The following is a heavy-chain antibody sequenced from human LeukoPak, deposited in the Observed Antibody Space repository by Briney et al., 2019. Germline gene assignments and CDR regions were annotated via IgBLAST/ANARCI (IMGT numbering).Heavy chain of an antibody. J-gene: IGHJ5*02. V-gene: IGHV4-34*01. D-gene: IGHD6-13*01. CDR2: INHSGST. CDR1: GGSIIGYY. Sequence: SETLSLTCTVSGGSIIGYYWSWIRQPPGKGLEWIGEINHSGSTNYNPSLKSRVTISVDTSKNQFSLKLSSVTAADTAVYYCATHATILGEQQLVLGWFDPWGQGTLVTVSS. CDR3: ATHATILGEQQLVLGWFDP.